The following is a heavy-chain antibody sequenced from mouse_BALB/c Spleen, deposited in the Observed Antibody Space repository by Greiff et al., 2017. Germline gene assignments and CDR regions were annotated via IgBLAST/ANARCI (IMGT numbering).Heavy chain of an antibody. Sequence: QVQLQQPGAELVKPGASVKLSCKASGYTFTSYWMHWVKQRPGQGLEWIGEINPSNGRTNYNEKFKSKATLTVDKSSSTAYMQLSSLTSEDSAVYYCARSLGRFDDWGQGTTLTVSS. CDR1: GYTFTSYW. V-gene: IGHV1S81*02. CDR2: INPSNGRT. CDR3: ARSLGRFDD. J-gene: IGHJ2*01. D-gene: IGHD4-1*01.